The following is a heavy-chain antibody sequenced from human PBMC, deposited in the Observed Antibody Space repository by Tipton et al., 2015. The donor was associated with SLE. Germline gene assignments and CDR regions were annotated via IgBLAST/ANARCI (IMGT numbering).Heavy chain of an antibody. D-gene: IGHD2-15*01. CDR3: ARRVVAAIDY. J-gene: IGHJ4*02. CDR1: GFTFSSYG. Sequence: SLRLSCAASGFTFSSYGMHWVRQAPGKGLEWVAVISYDGSNKYYADSVKGRFTISRDNSKNTLYLQMNSLRAEDTAVYYCARRVVAAIDYWGQGTLVTVSS. CDR2: ISYDGSNK. V-gene: IGHV3-30*03.